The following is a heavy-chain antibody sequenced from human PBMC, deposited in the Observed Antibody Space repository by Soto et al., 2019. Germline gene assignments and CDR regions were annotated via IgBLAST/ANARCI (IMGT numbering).Heavy chain of an antibody. V-gene: IGHV1-69*05. CDR1: GGTFSSYA. D-gene: IGHD3-10*01. CDR2: IIPIFGTA. CDR3: ASGSSYYYCSGSYYVGAGNDAIDI. Sequence: ASVKVSCKASGGTFSSYAISWVRQAPGQGLEWMGGIIPIFGTANYAQKFQGRVTITTDKSTSTAYMELSSLRSEDTAVYYCASGSSYYYCSGSYYVGAGNDAIDIWGQGTMVTVSS. J-gene: IGHJ3*02.